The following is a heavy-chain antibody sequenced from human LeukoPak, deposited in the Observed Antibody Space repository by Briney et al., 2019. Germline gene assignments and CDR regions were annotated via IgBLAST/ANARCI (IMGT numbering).Heavy chain of an antibody. D-gene: IGHD3-3*01. V-gene: IGHV3-13*01. CDR3: ARVHARDDFWSGVMAP. CDR1: GFTFSSYD. CDR2: IGTAGDT. Sequence: GGSLRLSCAASGFTFSSYDMHWVRQATGKGLEWVSAIGTAGDTYYPGSVKGRFTISRENAKNSLYLQMNSLRAEDTAVYYCARVHARDDFWSGVMAPWGQGTLVTVSS. J-gene: IGHJ5*02.